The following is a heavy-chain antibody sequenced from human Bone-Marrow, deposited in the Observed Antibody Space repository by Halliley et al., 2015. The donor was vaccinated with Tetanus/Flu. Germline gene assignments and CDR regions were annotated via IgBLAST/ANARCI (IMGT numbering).Heavy chain of an antibody. V-gene: IGHV3-11*04. CDR2: INGYFI. J-gene: IGHJ3*02. CDR3: AREGAFAAGCYSSSCYAFDI. D-gene: IGHD2-15*01. Sequence: INGYFIHNADSLSGRFTISRDNAKNSLYLQMNNLRAGDTAVYYCAREGAFAAGCYSSSCYAFDIWGHGTMVPVSS.